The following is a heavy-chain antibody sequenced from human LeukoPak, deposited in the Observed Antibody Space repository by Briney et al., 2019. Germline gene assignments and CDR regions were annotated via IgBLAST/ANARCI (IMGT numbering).Heavy chain of an antibody. Sequence: ASVKVSCKASGYSFTGYYIHWVRQAPGQGLEWMGGINPKSGGTNYAQKFQGGITMTRDTSITTTYMELSRLRSDDTAVYYCARATYYDSSGYHGNAFDIRGQGTMVTVSS. V-gene: IGHV1-2*02. CDR3: ARATYYDSSGYHGNAFDI. J-gene: IGHJ3*02. CDR1: GYSFTGYY. CDR2: INPKSGGT. D-gene: IGHD3-22*01.